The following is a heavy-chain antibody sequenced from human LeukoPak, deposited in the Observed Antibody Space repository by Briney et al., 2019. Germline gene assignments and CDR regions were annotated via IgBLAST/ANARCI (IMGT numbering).Heavy chain of an antibody. CDR3: ARSRPMGVVTLPSWFDP. J-gene: IGHJ5*02. Sequence: MSSETLSLTCAVSGGSISSGGYSWSWIRQPPGKGLEWIGYIYHSGSTYYNPSLKSRVTISVDRSKNQFSLKLSSVTAADTAVYYCARSRPMGVVTLPSWFDPWGQGTLVTVSS. D-gene: IGHD2-21*02. V-gene: IGHV4-30-2*01. CDR1: GGSISSGGYS. CDR2: IYHSGST.